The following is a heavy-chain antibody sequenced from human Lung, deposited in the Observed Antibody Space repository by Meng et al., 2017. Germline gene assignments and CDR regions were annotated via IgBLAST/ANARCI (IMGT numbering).Heavy chain of an antibody. CDR2: IDPGSGGT. CDR3: VRDGGISAASNLFGDY. CDR1: GYTFTAYG. Sequence: ASVKVSCKHSGYTFTAYGLHWVRLAPGQGLEWMGRIDPGSGGTQYPQNFQGRVLMTRDTSVSTTYMELSGLRSVDTAVYYGVRDGGISAASNLFGDYWGQGTLVTVSS. J-gene: IGHJ4*02. D-gene: IGHD6-13*01. V-gene: IGHV1-2*06.